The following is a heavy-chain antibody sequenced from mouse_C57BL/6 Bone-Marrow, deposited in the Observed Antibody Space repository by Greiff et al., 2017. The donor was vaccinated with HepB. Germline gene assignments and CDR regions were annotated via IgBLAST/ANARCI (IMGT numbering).Heavy chain of an antibody. D-gene: IGHD2-5*01. CDR1: GYAFSSSW. Sequence: QVQLQQSGPELVKPGASVKISCKASGYAFSSSWMNWVKQRPGKGLEWIGRIYPGDGDTNYNGKFKGKATLTADKSSSTAYMQLSSLTSEDSAVYFCAKEEFYYSNYYAMDYWGQGTSVTVSS. V-gene: IGHV1-82*01. CDR2: IYPGDGDT. J-gene: IGHJ4*01. CDR3: AKEEFYYSNYYAMDY.